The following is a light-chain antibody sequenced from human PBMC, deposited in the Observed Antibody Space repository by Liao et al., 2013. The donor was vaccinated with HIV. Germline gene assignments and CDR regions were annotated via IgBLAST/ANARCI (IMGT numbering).Light chain of an antibody. V-gene: IGLV3-1*01. Sequence: SYELTQPPSVSVSPGQTASITCSGDKLGDKYACWYQQKPGQSPVLVIYDDVKRPSGIPERFSGSNSANTATLTISGTQSMDEADYYCQAWDSSSGVFGTGTKVTVL. CDR2: DDV. CDR3: QAWDSSSGV. J-gene: IGLJ1*01. CDR1: KLGDKY.